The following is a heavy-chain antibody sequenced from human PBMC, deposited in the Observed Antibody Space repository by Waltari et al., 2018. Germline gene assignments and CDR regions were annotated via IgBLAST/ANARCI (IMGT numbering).Heavy chain of an antibody. CDR3: ARAEYSSSSFYYYGMDV. D-gene: IGHD6-6*01. CDR1: GGSISSYY. V-gene: IGHV4-59*01. Sequence: QVQLQESGPGLVKPSETLSLTCTVSGGSISSYYWSWIRQPPGKGLEWIGYIYYRGSTNYNPSLKSRVTISVDTSKNQFSLKLSSVTAADTAVYYCARAEYSSSSFYYYGMDVWGQGTTVTVSS. J-gene: IGHJ6*02. CDR2: IYYRGST.